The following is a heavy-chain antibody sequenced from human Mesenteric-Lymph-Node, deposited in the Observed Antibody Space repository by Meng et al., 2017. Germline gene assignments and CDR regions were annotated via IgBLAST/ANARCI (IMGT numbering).Heavy chain of an antibody. CDR2: TSSSGSST. V-gene: IGHV3-11*04. CDR3: ARVSSGSYRVDY. Sequence: SLKISCASSGFTFSDYYMNWVRQAPGKGMEWVSYTSSSGSSTYYADSVKGRFTISRDNAKNTLYLQMNSLRDEEAAVYYCARVSSGSYRVDYWGQGTLVTVSS. D-gene: IGHD1-26*01. CDR1: GFTFSDYY. J-gene: IGHJ4*02.